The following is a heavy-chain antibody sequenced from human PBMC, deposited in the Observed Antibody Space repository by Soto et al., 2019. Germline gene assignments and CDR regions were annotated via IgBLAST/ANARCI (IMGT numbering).Heavy chain of an antibody. CDR1: GYTFTSYA. V-gene: IGHV1-3*01. CDR2: INAGNGNT. J-gene: IGHJ4*02. Sequence: ASVKVSCKASGYTFTSYAMHWVRQAPGQRLEWMGWINAGNGNTKYSQKFQGRVTITRDTSASTAYMELSSLRSEDTAVYYCATGYQLLDGSVDYWGQGTLVTVSS. D-gene: IGHD2-2*01. CDR3: ATGYQLLDGSVDY.